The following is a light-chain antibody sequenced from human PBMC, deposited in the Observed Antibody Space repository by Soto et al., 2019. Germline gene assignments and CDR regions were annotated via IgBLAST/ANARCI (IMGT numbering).Light chain of an antibody. J-gene: IGLJ2*01. CDR2: EVS. V-gene: IGLV2-14*01. CDR1: SSDVGGYNY. Sequence: QSALTQPASVSGSPGQSITISCTGTSSDVGGYNYVSWYQQHPGKAPKLMIYEVSNRPSGVSNRFSGSKSGNTASLTISGLQAEDEADYYCSSYTSRSTLEIGGGTKLTVL. CDR3: SSYTSRSTLE.